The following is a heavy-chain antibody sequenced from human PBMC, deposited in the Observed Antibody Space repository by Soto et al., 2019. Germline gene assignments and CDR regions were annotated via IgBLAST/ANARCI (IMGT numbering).Heavy chain of an antibody. CDR1: GGSIASDNW. CDR2: MYHSGTT. Sequence: SETLSLTCTLSGGSIASDNWWTWVRQPPGRGLEWIGEMYHSGTTNYSPSLKSRVTILIDESKNQFSLKLTSVTAADTARYYCARASASSMLRGVIINWGQGSLVTVSS. CDR3: ARASASSMLRGVIIN. V-gene: IGHV4-4*02. J-gene: IGHJ4*02. D-gene: IGHD3-10*01.